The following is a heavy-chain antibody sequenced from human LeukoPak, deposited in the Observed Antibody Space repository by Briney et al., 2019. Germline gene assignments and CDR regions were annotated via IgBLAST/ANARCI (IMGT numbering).Heavy chain of an antibody. CDR2: ISSSGSTI. V-gene: IGHV3-48*04. D-gene: IGHD6-13*01. J-gene: IGHJ5*02. CDR1: GFTFSSYS. Sequence: GGSLRLSCAASGFTFSSYSMNWVRQAPGKGLEWVSYISSSGSTIYYADSVKGRFTISRDNAKNTLYLQMNSLRAEDTAVYYCARDLGSSSAWGQGTLVTVSS. CDR3: ARDLGSSSA.